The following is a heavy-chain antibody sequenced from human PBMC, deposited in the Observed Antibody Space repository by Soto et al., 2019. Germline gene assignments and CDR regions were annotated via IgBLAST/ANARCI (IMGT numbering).Heavy chain of an antibody. CDR3: ARQLLAYYYYYMDV. J-gene: IGHJ6*03. CDR1: GGSISSYY. D-gene: IGHD2-21*01. CDR2: IYYSVST. V-gene: IGHV4-59*08. Sequence: SETLSLTCTVSGGSISSYYWSWIRQPPGKGLEWIGYIYYSVSTNYNPSLKSRVTISVDTSKNQFSLKLSSVTAADTAVYYCARQLLAYYYYYMDVWGKGTTVTVSS.